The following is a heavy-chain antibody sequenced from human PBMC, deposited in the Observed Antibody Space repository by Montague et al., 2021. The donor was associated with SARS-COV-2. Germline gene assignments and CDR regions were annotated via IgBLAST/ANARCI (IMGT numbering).Heavy chain of an antibody. CDR1: GGSISNSSYY. J-gene: IGHJ4*02. D-gene: IGHD6-13*01. CDR2: IYYSGST. CDR3: ARLLSWIAAAGTIHYFDY. V-gene: IGHV4-39*01. Sequence: SETLSLTCTVSGGSISNSSYYWGWIRQPPGKGLEWIGSIYYSGSTYYNPSLKSRVTISVDTSKNQFSLKLSSVTAADTAVYYCARLLSWIAAAGTIHYFDYWGQGTLVTVSS.